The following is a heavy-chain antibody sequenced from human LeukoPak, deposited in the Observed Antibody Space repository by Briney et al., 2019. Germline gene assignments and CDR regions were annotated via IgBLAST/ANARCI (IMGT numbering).Heavy chain of an antibody. CDR3: TRASGGYDLSDY. V-gene: IGHV3-7*03. Sequence: PGGSLRLSCAASGFTFSSFWMSWVRQAPGKGLEWVANIRKDGSLQYYVDSVEGRFTISRDNAKNSLYLQMNSLRADDTAVYYCTRASGGYDLSDYWGQGTLVTVSS. J-gene: IGHJ4*02. D-gene: IGHD3-3*01. CDR2: IRKDGSLQ. CDR1: GFTFSSFW.